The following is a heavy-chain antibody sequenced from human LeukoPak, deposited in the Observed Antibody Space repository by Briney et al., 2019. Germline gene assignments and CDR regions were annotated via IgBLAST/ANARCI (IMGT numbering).Heavy chain of an antibody. CDR3: ARETYYYDSSGYPGTNCFDP. D-gene: IGHD3-22*01. CDR2: IKQDGSEE. Sequence: GGSLRLSCAASGFTFSSHWMSWVRQAPGKGLEWVANIKQDGSEEYYVDSVKGRFTISRDNAKNSLYLQMNGLRAEDTAAYYCARETYYYDSSGYPGTNCFDPWGQGTLVTVSS. CDR1: GFTFSSHW. J-gene: IGHJ5*02. V-gene: IGHV3-7*01.